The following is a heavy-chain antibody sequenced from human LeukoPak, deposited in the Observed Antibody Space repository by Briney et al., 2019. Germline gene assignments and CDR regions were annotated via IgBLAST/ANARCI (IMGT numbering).Heavy chain of an antibody. Sequence: ASETLSLTCTVSGGSISSYYWSWIRQPPGKGLEWIGYIYYSGSPNYNPSLKSRVTISVDTSKNQFSLKLSSVTAADTAVYYCERDRGPRNQGLLWFGEFDYWGQGTLVTVSS. D-gene: IGHD3-10*01. J-gene: IGHJ4*02. V-gene: IGHV4-59*01. CDR1: GGSISSYY. CDR2: IYYSGSP. CDR3: ERDRGPRNQGLLWFGEFDY.